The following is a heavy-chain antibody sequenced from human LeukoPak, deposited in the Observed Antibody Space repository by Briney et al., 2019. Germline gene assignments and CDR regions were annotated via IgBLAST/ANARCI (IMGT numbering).Heavy chain of an antibody. V-gene: IGHV3-23*01. Sequence: GGSLRLSCAASGFTFSTYAMSWVRQTPGKGLEWVAAISGDNPGTYHANSVKGRFTISRDNSKNTLHLQMSGLRAEDTARYYCAKAPVGNCSGAFCYHFDSWGQGTLVTVSS. J-gene: IGHJ4*02. CDR2: ISGDNPGT. CDR1: GFTFSTYA. CDR3: AKAPVGNCSGAFCYHFDS. D-gene: IGHD2-15*01.